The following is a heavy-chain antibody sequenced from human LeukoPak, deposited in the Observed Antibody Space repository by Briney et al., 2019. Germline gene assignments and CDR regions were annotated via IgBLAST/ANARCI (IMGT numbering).Heavy chain of an antibody. D-gene: IGHD5-18*01. V-gene: IGHV3-30*18. CDR1: GFTFSSYG. J-gene: IGHJ4*02. Sequence: PGGSLRLSCAASGFTFSSYGMHWVRQAPGKGLEWVAVISYDGSNKYYADSVKGRFTISRDNSKNTLYLQMNSLRAEDTAVYYRAKVRGYSYGQFFDYWGQGTLVTVSS. CDR3: AKVRGYSYGQFFDY. CDR2: ISYDGSNK.